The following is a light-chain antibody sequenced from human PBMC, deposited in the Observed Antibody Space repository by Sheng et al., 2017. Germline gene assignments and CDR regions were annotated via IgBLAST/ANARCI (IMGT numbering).Light chain of an antibody. CDR2: AAS. J-gene: IGKJ4*01. CDR3: QQAHDFPLT. V-gene: IGKV1-12*01. Sequence: DILMTQSPSSVSASVGDTVTITCRASQTIDIYLAWYQQKPGSAPKLLISAASILQSGVPSRFGGRGSGTDFTLTITNLEPDDFATYFCQQAHDFPLTFGGGTKVE. CDR1: QTIDIY.